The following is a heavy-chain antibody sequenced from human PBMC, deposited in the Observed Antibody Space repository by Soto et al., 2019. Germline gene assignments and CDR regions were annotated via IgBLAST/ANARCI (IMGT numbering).Heavy chain of an antibody. CDR2: IYYSGST. CDR1: GGSISSYY. D-gene: IGHD5-12*01. CDR3: ARGGYSGSKYYYYYYMDV. Sequence: SETLSLTCTVSGGSISSYYWSWIRQPPGKGLEWIGYIYYSGSTNYNPSLKSRVTISVDTSKNQFSLKLSSVTAADTAVYYCARGGYSGSKYYYYYYMDVWGKGTTVTISS. J-gene: IGHJ6*03. V-gene: IGHV4-59*01.